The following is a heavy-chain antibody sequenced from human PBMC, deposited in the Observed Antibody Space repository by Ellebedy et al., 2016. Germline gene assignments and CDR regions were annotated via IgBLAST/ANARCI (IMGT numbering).Heavy chain of an antibody. CDR2: IYYSGST. D-gene: IGHD2-2*01. V-gene: IGHV4-59*12. CDR1: GGSISSYY. CDR3: ARSTNFPSNYYYYMDV. Sequence: SETLSLXXTVSGGSISSYYWSWIRQPPGKGLEWIGYIYYSGSTNYNPSLKSRVTISVDTSKNQFSLKLSSVTAADTAVYYCARSTNFPSNYYYYMDVWGKGTTVTVSS. J-gene: IGHJ6*03.